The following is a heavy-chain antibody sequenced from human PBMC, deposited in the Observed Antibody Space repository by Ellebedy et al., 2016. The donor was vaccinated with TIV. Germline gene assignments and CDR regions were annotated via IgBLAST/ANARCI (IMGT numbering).Heavy chain of an antibody. V-gene: IGHV3-30*03. CDR1: GFTFSSYG. J-gene: IGHJ4*02. Sequence: GESLKISCAASGFTFSSYGMHWVRQAPGKGLEWVAVISYDGSNKYYADSVKGRFTISRDNSKNTLYMQMNSLRAEDTAVYYCARGFCSGGSCYSYWGQGTLVTVSS. CDR2: ISYDGSNK. CDR3: ARGFCSGGSCYSY. D-gene: IGHD2-15*01.